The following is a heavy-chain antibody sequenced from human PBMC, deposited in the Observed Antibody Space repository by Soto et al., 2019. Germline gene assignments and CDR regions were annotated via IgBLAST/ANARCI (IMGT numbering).Heavy chain of an antibody. D-gene: IGHD3-10*01. CDR1: GGTFSSYT. V-gene: IGHV1-69*02. Sequence: QVQLVQSGAEVKKPGSSVKVSCKASGGTFSSYTITWVRQAPGQGLEWMGRIIPILNIANYAQKFQGRVTLTADKYTSTAHMARSSLRSEDTAVYYCARAHLLCDGSGHYYGMDVWGQGTTVNVSS. J-gene: IGHJ6*02. CDR3: ARAHLLCDGSGHYYGMDV. CDR2: IIPILNIA.